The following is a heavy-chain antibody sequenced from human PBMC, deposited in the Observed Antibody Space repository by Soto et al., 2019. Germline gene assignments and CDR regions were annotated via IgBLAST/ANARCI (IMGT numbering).Heavy chain of an antibody. CDR3: ARVMSIAGDENYYSYGMDV. Sequence: QVQLVQSGAEVKKPGASVKVSCKASGYTFTSYGISWVRQAPGQGLEWMGWISAYNGNTNYAQKLQGRVTMTTDTSARTAYMELRSLRSDDTAVYYCARVMSIAGDENYYSYGMDVWGQGTTVTVSS. CDR2: ISAYNGNT. V-gene: IGHV1-18*01. CDR1: GYTFTSYG. J-gene: IGHJ6*02. D-gene: IGHD6-6*01.